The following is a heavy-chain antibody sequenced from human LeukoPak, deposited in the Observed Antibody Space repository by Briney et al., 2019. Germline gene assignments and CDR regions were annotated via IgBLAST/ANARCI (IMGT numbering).Heavy chain of an antibody. Sequence: SQTLSLTCAISGDSVSNTDATWNWIRQSPSRGLEWLVRTYYRSNSSPHYAPSMTSLLPISSDTARNQFSLHLNSVTPEDTAVYFCARAAYRAFYSWGHGTMVTVSS. CDR3: ARAAYRAFYS. CDR2: TYYRSNSSP. J-gene: IGHJ3*01. D-gene: IGHD4-11*01. V-gene: IGHV6-1*01. CDR1: GDSVSNTDAT.